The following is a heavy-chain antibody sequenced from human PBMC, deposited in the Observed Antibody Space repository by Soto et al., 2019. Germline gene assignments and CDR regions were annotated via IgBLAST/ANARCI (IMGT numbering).Heavy chain of an antibody. J-gene: IGHJ4*02. CDR1: GGSISSYY. V-gene: IGHV4-59*01. Sequence: SETLSLTCTVSGGSISSYYWSWIRQPPGKGLEWIGYLFHRASTNYNPPLKSRVTISLDTSKNQFSLRLRSVTAADTAVYYCARGIAEATTTTALTDYWGQGTMVTVSS. D-gene: IGHD6-13*01. CDR3: ARGIAEATTTTALTDY. CDR2: LFHRAST.